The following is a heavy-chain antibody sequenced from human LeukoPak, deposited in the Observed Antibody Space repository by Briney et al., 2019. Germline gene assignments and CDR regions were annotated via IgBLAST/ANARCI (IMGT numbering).Heavy chain of an antibody. Sequence: SVKVSCKAAGGTFSSYAISWVRQAPGQGLEWMGGIIPMFGTANYTQKFQDRVTITADESTSTAYMELSGLRSEDAAVYFCAREVHGYYRKDMLSETNSYYYMDVWGKGTSVTVSS. D-gene: IGHD3-10*01. V-gene: IGHV1-69*13. CDR2: IIPMFGTA. CDR3: AREVHGYYRKDMLSETNSYYYMDV. CDR1: GGTFSSYA. J-gene: IGHJ6*03.